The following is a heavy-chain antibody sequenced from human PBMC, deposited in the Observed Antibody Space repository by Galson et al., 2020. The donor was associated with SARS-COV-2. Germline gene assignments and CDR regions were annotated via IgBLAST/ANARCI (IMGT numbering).Heavy chain of an antibody. J-gene: IGHJ4*02. CDR1: GFTFGDYA. D-gene: IGHD3-16*02. Sequence: TGGSLRPSCTASGFTFGDYAMSWARQAPGKGLEWVGFIRSIAYGTTTEYAASVKGRFTISRDDSRSIPYLQMNSLKTDDTAVYYCQTFGGLVAIDYWGQGTLVTVSS. CDR2: IRSIAYGTTT. V-gene: IGHV3-49*04. CDR3: QTFGGLVAIDY.